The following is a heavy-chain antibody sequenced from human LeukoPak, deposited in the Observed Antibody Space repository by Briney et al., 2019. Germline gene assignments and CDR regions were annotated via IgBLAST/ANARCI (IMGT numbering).Heavy chain of an antibody. CDR3: ARGALVKKFDY. CDR2: INHSGST. V-gene: IGHV4-34*01. J-gene: IGHJ4*02. CDR1: GGSFSGYY. Sequence: PSETLSLTCAVYGGSFSGYYWSWIRQPPGKGLEWIGEINHSGSTNYNPSLKSRVTTSVDTSKNQFSLKLSSVTAADTAVYYCARGALVKKFDYWGQGTLVTVSS.